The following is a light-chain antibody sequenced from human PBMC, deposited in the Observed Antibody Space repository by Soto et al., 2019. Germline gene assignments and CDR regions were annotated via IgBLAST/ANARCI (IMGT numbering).Light chain of an antibody. V-gene: IGKV3-11*01. CDR1: QSVSSY. CDR2: DAS. CDR3: QQYSDAPHT. Sequence: EIVLTQSPATLSLSPGERATLSCRASQSVSSYLAWYQQKPGQAPRLLIYDASNRATGIPDRFRGSGTGTDFTLTIRRLEPEDFGVYYCQQYSDAPHTLGLGTKVDIK. J-gene: IGKJ2*01.